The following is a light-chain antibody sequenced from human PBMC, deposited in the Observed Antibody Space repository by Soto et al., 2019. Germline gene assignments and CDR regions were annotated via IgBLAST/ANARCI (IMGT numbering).Light chain of an antibody. CDR2: GAS. Sequence: EIVLTQSPGTLSLSPGERATLSCRASPSVSSSYLAWYQQNRGQAPRLLIYGASSRAPGIPDRFGGSGSGTDFTLTISRLEPEDFAVYYCQQYGSSRWTFGQGTKVEI. V-gene: IGKV3-20*01. CDR1: PSVSSSY. CDR3: QQYGSSRWT. J-gene: IGKJ1*01.